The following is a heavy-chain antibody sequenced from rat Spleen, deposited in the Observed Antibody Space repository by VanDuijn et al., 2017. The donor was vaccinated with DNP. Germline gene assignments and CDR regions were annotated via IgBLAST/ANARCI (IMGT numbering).Heavy chain of an antibody. V-gene: IGHV5-7*01. CDR2: ISCDGSST. CDR3: AGRPPPTRGPFDY. J-gene: IGHJ2*01. CDR1: GFTFSDYY. Sequence: EVQLVESDGGLVQPGRSLKLSCAVSGFTFSDYYMAWVRQAPAKGLEWVATISCDGSSTYYRDSVKGQFIISRNNAKSTLYLQMDSLRSDDTATYYCAGRPPPTRGPFDYWGQGVMVTVSS. D-gene: IGHD1-4*01.